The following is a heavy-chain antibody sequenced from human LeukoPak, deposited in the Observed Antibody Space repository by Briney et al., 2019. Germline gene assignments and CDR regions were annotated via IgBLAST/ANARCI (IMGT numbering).Heavy chain of an antibody. D-gene: IGHD3-10*01. CDR2: ISYDGSNK. CDR1: GFTFSSYA. CDR3: ARDLLTETRLLWFGELKYGMDV. J-gene: IGHJ6*04. Sequence: PGRSLRLSCAASGFTFSSYAMYWVRQAPGKGLEWVAVISYDGSNKYYADSVKGRFTISRDNSKNTLYLQMNSLRAEDTAVYYCARDLLTETRLLWFGELKYGMDVWGKGTTVTVSS. V-gene: IGHV3-30*04.